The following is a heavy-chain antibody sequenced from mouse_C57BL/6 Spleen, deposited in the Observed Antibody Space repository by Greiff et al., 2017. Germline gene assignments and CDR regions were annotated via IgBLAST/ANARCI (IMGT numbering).Heavy chain of an antibody. Sequence: QVQLKQPGAELVRPGTSVKLSCKASGYTFTSYWMHWVKQRPGQGLEWIGVIDPSDSYTNYNQKFKGKATLTVDTSSSTAYMQLSSLTSEDSAVYYCARSGDPNYYGSSPAWFAYWGQGTLVTVSA. CDR2: IDPSDSYT. D-gene: IGHD1-1*01. CDR1: GYTFTSYW. CDR3: ARSGDPNYYGSSPAWFAY. V-gene: IGHV1-59*01. J-gene: IGHJ3*01.